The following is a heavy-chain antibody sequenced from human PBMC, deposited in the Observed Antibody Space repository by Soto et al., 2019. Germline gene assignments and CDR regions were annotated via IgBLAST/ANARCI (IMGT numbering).Heavy chain of an antibody. D-gene: IGHD5-12*01. CDR3: ARDSEWLPDYYYYYGMDV. CDR2: INPGNDNT. CDR1: GYTFSNFA. Sequence: ASVKVSCKASGYTFSNFAMHWVRQAPGQRLEWMGWINPGNDNTKYSQTFQGRVTITRDTSASTAYMELSSLRSEDTAVYYCARDSEWLPDYYYYYGMDVWGQGTTVTVSS. V-gene: IGHV1-3*01. J-gene: IGHJ6*02.